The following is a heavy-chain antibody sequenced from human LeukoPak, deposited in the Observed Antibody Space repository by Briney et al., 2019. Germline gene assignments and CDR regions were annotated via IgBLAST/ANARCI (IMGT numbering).Heavy chain of an antibody. Sequence: PGGSLRLSCAASGFTFSSHAMSWARQAPGKGLEWVSAISGSGGSTYYADSVKGRFTISRDKSKNTLYLQMNSLRAEDTAVYYCAKGLAVAGHFDYWGQGTLVTVSS. CDR1: GFTFSSHA. CDR3: AKGLAVAGHFDY. J-gene: IGHJ4*02. V-gene: IGHV3-23*01. D-gene: IGHD6-19*01. CDR2: ISGSGGST.